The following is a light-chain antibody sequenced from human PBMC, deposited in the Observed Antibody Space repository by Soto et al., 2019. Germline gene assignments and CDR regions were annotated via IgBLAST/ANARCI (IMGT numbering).Light chain of an antibody. CDR3: CSYAGSVV. V-gene: IGLV2-11*01. J-gene: IGLJ2*01. Sequence: QSVLTQPRSVSGSPGQSVTISCTGTSSDVGGYNYVSWYQQHPGKDPKLMIYDVTKRPSWVPDRFSGSKSGNTASLTISGLQAEDEADYYCCSYAGSVVFGGGTKLTVL. CDR1: SSDVGGYNY. CDR2: DVT.